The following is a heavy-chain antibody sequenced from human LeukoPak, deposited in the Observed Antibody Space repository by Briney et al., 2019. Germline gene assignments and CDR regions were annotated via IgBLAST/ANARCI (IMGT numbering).Heavy chain of an antibody. Sequence: GGSLRLSCAVSGFTVSDKYMSWVRQAPGKGLECVSLIYGGGDTYYADSVKGRFTISRDNSKNTLYLQMNSLRAEDTAVYYCAVLSSGWRFQHWGQGTLVTVSS. CDR3: AVLSSGWRFQH. CDR1: GFTVSDKY. CDR2: IYGGGDT. D-gene: IGHD6-19*01. V-gene: IGHV3-53*01. J-gene: IGHJ1*01.